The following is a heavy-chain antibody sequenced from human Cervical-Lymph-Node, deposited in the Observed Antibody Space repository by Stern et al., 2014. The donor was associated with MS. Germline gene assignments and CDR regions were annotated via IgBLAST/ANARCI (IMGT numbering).Heavy chain of an antibody. J-gene: IGHJ5*02. CDR1: GGSIRTSGYH. V-gene: IGHV4-39*01. D-gene: IGHD5-24*01. Sequence: QLVESGPGLVKPSETLSLTCSVSGGSIRTSGYHWGWIRQPPGKGLEWIGNIYYTGSTYYKPSLKSRVTISVDTSKNQFSLKLTSATAADTAMYYCARREMATSPLDPWGQGILVTVSS. CDR2: IYYTGST. CDR3: ARREMATSPLDP.